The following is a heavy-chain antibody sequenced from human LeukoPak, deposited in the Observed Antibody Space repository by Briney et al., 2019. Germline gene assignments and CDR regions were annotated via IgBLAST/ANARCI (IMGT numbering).Heavy chain of an antibody. J-gene: IGHJ4*02. Sequence: SETLSLTCTVSGGSISSSSYYWGWIRQPPGKGLEWIGSIYYSGSTNYNPSLKSRVTISVDTSKNQFSLKLSSVTAADTAVYYCARGDITMVRRAIYFDYWGQGTLVTVSS. CDR2: IYYSGST. CDR3: ARGDITMVRRAIYFDY. V-gene: IGHV4-39*07. CDR1: GGSISSSSYY. D-gene: IGHD3-10*01.